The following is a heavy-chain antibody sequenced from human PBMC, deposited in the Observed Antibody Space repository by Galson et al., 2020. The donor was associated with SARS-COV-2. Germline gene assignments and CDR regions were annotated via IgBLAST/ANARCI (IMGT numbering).Heavy chain of an antibody. D-gene: IGHD6-19*01. J-gene: IGHJ4*02. CDR1: GYSFADYW. CDR2: IYPGDSYT. CDR3: ARHGASDGWYEGSDY. Sequence: GESLKISCKGSGYSFADYWIGWVRQMPGKGLQWLGVIYPGDSYTIYSPSFQGQVTVSADKSINTAYLQWSSLEASDTAMYYCARHGASDGWYEGSDYWGQGTLVTVSS. V-gene: IGHV5-51*01.